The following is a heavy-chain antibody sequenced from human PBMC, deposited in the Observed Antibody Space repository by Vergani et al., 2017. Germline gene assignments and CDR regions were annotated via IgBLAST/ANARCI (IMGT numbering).Heavy chain of an antibody. J-gene: IGHJ4*02. CDR1: GGSISSSSYY. CDR2: IYYSGST. D-gene: IGHD4-17*01. V-gene: IGHV4-39*01. Sequence: QLQLQESGPGLVKPSETLSLTCTVSGGSISSSSYYLGWSRQPPGKGLEWIGSIYYSGSTDYNPSLKSRVTISVDTSKNQFSLKLPSVTAADTAVYYCARQGFGDYTLLCHFDYWGQGTLATVSA. CDR3: ARQGFGDYTLLCHFDY.